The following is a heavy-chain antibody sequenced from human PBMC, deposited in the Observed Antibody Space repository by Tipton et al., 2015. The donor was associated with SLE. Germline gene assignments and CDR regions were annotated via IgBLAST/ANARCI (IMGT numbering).Heavy chain of an antibody. CDR1: GFTFSDFG. Sequence: SLRLSCSASGFTFSDFGMHWVRQAPGKGLEKVSGISPNGGMTHYADSVKGRFTISRDNSKNTLYLQMSSLRAEDTAVYYCATPGKRGYYYYYGMDVWGQGTTVTVSS. J-gene: IGHJ6*02. V-gene: IGHV3-64D*06. CDR3: ATPGKRGYYYYYGMDV. D-gene: IGHD7-27*01. CDR2: ISPNGGMT.